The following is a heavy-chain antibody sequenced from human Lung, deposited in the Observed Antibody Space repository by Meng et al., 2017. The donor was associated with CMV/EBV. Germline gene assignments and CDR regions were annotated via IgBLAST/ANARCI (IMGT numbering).Heavy chain of an antibody. J-gene: IGHJ4*02. D-gene: IGHD3-3*01. CDR2: ISAYSGNT. Sequence: ASVKVSCKASGYIFTNYGISWVRQAPGQGLEWMAWISAYSGNTNFAQNLQGRVTMTTDTSTSTAYMELRSLRSDDTAVYYCARNTIFGVVIIPWFDYWGQGTLVTVSS. V-gene: IGHV1-18*01. CDR1: GYIFTNYG. CDR3: ARNTIFGVVIIPWFDY.